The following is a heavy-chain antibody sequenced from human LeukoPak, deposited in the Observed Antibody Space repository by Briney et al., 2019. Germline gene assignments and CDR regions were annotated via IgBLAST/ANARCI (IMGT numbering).Heavy chain of an antibody. CDR2: ISTSDGNT. Sequence: GASVKVSCKASGYTFITYDISWVRQAPGQGLEWMGWISTSDGNTNLAQKLQGRVNMTTETSTSTAHMELRSLRSDDTAVYYCARGGYSSGYHYWGQGTLVTVSS. D-gene: IGHD6-19*01. CDR3: ARGGYSSGYHY. V-gene: IGHV1-18*01. J-gene: IGHJ4*02. CDR1: GYTFITYD.